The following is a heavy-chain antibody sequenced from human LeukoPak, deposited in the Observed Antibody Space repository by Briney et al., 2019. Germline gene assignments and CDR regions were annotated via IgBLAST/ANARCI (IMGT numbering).Heavy chain of an antibody. D-gene: IGHD3-10*01. J-gene: IGHJ4*02. V-gene: IGHV3-30-3*01. CDR3: AREGYYGSGSPPSLYFDY. Sequence: PGGSLRLSCAASEFTFRNYVIHWVRQAPGKGLEWVAVTSSDLNVKLYADSVKGRFTISRDNSRSILYLQMNSLRPEDTAIYYCAREGYYGSGSPPSLYFDYWGQGTLVTVSS. CDR1: EFTFRNYV. CDR2: TSSDLNVK.